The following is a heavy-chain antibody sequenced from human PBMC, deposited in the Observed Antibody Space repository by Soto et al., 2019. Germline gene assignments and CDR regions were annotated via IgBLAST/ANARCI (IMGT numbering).Heavy chain of an antibody. CDR3: ARRLGDFYDSSGYSYYFDY. J-gene: IGHJ4*02. V-gene: IGHV3-30-3*01. Sequence: PGGSLRLSCAASGFTFSSYAMHWVRQAPGKGLEWVAVISYDGSNKYYADSVKGRFTISRDNAKNSVYLQMNSLRVEDTAVYYCARRLGDFYDSSGYSYYFDYWGLGTLVTVSS. CDR1: GFTFSSYA. CDR2: ISYDGSNK. D-gene: IGHD3-22*01.